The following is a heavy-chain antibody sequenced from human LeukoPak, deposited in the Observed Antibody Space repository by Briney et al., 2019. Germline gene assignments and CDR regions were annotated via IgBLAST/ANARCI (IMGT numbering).Heavy chain of an antibody. V-gene: IGHV1-46*01. CDR1: GYTFTSYY. Sequence: ASVKVSCKASGYTFTSYYMHWVRQAPGQGLEWMGIINPSGGSTSYAQKFQGRVTMTRDTSTSTAYMELSSLRSEDTAVYYCARGGPVAAINYYYYGMDVWGKGTTVTVSS. J-gene: IGHJ6*04. CDR2: INPSGGST. D-gene: IGHD2-15*01. CDR3: ARGGPVAAINYYYYGMDV.